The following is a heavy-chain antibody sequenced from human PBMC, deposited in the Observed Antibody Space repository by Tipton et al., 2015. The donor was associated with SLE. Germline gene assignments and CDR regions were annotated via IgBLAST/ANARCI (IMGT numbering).Heavy chain of an antibody. CDR3: ARLYRQQRYFDY. Sequence: SLRLSCAASGFTFSDYYMSWIRQAPGKGLEWVSYISSSGSTIYYADSVKGRFTISRDNAKNSLYLQMNSLRAEDTAVYYCARLYRQQRYFDYWGQGTLVTVSS. J-gene: IGHJ4*02. D-gene: IGHD6-13*01. CDR1: GFTFSDYY. V-gene: IGHV3-11*04. CDR2: ISSSGSTI.